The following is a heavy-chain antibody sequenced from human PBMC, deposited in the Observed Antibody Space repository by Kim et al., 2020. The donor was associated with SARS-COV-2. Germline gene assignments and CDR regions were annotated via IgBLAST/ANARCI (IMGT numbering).Heavy chain of an antibody. Sequence: GGSLRLSCAASGITVNSNSMSWVRQVPGKGLEWVSVIYSGGSTYYADSVKGRFTISRDSSKNTLYLQMNSLKGEDTAVYYCARDNSGYFDYWGQGTLVTV. V-gene: IGHV3-53*01. CDR2: IYSGGST. CDR3: ARDNSGYFDY. D-gene: IGHD2-15*01. J-gene: IGHJ4*02. CDR1: GITVNSNS.